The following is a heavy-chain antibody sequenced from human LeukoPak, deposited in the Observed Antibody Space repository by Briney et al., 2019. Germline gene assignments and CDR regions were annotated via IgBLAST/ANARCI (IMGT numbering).Heavy chain of an antibody. V-gene: IGHV1-69*13. CDR3: ARDTSEGDYAWWFDP. J-gene: IGHJ5*02. D-gene: IGHD3-16*01. CDR2: IIPIFGTA. CDR1: VGTFSSYA. Sequence: ASVKVSCKSSVGTFSSYAISWVRQAPGQGLEWMGGIIPIFGTANYAQKFQGRVTITADESTSTAYMELSSLRSDDTAVYFCARDTSEGDYAWWFDPWGQGTLVTVSS.